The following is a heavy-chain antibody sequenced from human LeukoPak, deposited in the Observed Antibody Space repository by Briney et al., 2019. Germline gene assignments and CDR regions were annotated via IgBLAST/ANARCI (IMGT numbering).Heavy chain of an antibody. J-gene: IGHJ4*02. V-gene: IGHV1-69*13. CDR3: ARGDERYSSSWTPLGY. D-gene: IGHD6-13*01. CDR2: IIPIFGTA. Sequence: SVTVSCKASGGTFSSYAISWVRQAPGQGLEWMGGIIPIFGTANYAQKFQGRVTITADESTSTAYMELSSLRSEDTAVYYCARGDERYSSSWTPLGYWGQGTLVTVSS. CDR1: GGTFSSYA.